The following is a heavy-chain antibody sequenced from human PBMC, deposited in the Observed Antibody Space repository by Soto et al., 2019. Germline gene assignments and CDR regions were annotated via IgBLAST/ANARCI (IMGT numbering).Heavy chain of an antibody. CDR2: ITSGSSTI. J-gene: IGHJ5*02. CDR1: GLTFSTYS. Sequence: EVQLVESGGGLVQPGGSLRLSCAASGLTFSTYSMNWVRQGPGKGLEWIAYITSGSSTIFYADSVKGRFTISRDNAKNSLYLQMNSLRDEDTSVYYCARDNGIAGSFDPWGQGTLVTVSS. CDR3: ARDNGIAGSFDP. D-gene: IGHD6-13*01. V-gene: IGHV3-48*02.